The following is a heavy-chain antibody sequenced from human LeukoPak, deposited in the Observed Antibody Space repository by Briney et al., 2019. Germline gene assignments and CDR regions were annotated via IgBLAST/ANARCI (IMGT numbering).Heavy chain of an antibody. V-gene: IGHV4-39*01. Sequence: PSETLSLTCTVSGGSINISDYYWGWIRQPPGKGLEWIGSMHYSGSTYYNPSLKSRVTISVDTSKNPFSLKVSSVTAADTAVYYCARRGTIDSGRPWNWGQGTLVTVSS. CDR3: ARRGTIDSGRPWN. J-gene: IGHJ4*02. CDR2: MHYSGST. D-gene: IGHD1-26*01. CDR1: GGSINISDYY.